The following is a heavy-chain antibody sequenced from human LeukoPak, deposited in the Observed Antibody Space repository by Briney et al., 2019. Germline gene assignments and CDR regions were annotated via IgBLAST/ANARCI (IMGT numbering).Heavy chain of an antibody. V-gene: IGHV3-66*01. CDR3: TGYTHKGV. Sequence: GGSLRLSCTASGFTVGNNYMSWVRQAPGKGLEWVSVLYSRGDPYYADSVKGRFTISRDSSKNTLYLQMNSLRAEDTAVYYCTGYTHKGVWGQGTTVTVS. J-gene: IGHJ6*02. CDR2: LYSRGDP. CDR1: GFTVGNNY.